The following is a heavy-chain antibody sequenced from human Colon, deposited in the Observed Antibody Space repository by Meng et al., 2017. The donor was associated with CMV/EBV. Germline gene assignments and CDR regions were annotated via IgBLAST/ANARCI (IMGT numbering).Heavy chain of an antibody. CDR1: VTFSTDS. V-gene: IGHV3-21*01. CDR2: ISSSGSYI. CDR3: ARDQSSKDLIVVPAVDY. D-gene: IGHD2-2*01. J-gene: IGHJ4*02. Sequence: VTFSTDSMNWVRQAPGKGLEWVSSISSSGSYIYYADSVKGRFTISRDNAKNSLYLQVNSLRAEDTAVYYCARDQSSKDLIVVPAVDYWGQGTLVTVSS.